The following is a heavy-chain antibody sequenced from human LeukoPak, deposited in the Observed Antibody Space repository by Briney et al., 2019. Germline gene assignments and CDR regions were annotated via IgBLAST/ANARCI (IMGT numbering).Heavy chain of an antibody. V-gene: IGHV3-66*04. D-gene: IGHD4-17*01. CDR2: SFSGGST. CDR3: ARRGYGDYAPFDY. Sequence: GGSLRLSCAVSGFTVTTNTMNWVRRTPGKGLEWVSVSFSGGSTHYADSVKGRFRFSRDSSKNTLYLQMDSLRAEDTAIYYCARRGYGDYAPFDYWGQGTLVTVSS. J-gene: IGHJ4*02. CDR1: GFTVTTNT.